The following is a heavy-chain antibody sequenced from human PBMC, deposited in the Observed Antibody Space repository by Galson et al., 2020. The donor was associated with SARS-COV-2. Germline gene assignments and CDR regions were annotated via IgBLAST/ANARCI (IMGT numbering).Heavy chain of an antibody. D-gene: IGHD3-9*01. CDR2: INHSGST. J-gene: IGHJ6*02. CDR1: GGSFSGYY. Sequence: SQTLSLTCAVYGGSFSGYYWSWIRQPPGKGLEWIGEINHSGSTNYNPSLKSRVTISVDTSKNQFSLKLSSVTAADTAVYYCARLPSGFDWLFNSDCYYYGMDVWGQGTTVTVSS. V-gene: IGHV4-34*01. CDR3: ARLPSGFDWLFNSDCYYYGMDV.